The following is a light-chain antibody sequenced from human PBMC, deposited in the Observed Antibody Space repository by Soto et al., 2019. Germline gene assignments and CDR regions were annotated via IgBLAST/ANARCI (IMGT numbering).Light chain of an antibody. CDR2: GNS. CDR3: QSYDSSLSGSV. Sequence: VVTQPPSVSGAPGQRVTISCTGSSSNIGAGYDVHWYQQLPGTAPKLLIYGNSNRPSGVPDRFSGSKSGTSASLAITGLQAEDEADYYCQSYDSSLSGSVFGGGTKLTVL. CDR1: SSNIGAGYD. J-gene: IGLJ2*01. V-gene: IGLV1-40*01.